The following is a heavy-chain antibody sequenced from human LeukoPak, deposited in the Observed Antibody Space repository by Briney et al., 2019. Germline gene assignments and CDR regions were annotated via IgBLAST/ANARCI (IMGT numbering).Heavy chain of an antibody. CDR3: ARGVYYDSSGLDY. CDR1: GGSISSGDYY. Sequence: SETLSLTCTVSGGSISSGDYYWSWIRQPPGKGLEWIGYIYYSGSTYYNPSLKSRVTISVDTPKNQFSLKLSSVTAADTAVYYCARGVYYDSSGLDYWGQGTLVTVSS. CDR2: IYYSGST. D-gene: IGHD3-22*01. V-gene: IGHV4-30-4*01. J-gene: IGHJ4*02.